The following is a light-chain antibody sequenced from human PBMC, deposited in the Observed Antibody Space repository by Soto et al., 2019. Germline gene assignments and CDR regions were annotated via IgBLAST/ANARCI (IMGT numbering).Light chain of an antibody. V-gene: IGKV3-20*01. CDR1: QNVNNNY. CDR2: GAS. Sequence: EIVLTQPPGPLSVSPGDRVTLSCRASQNVNNNYLAWYKQKPGQAPRLLIYGASTPATGTPARFSGSGSGTDFTLTVSRLEPEDFAVYYCQQYGGSAPWTFGPGTKVDMK. CDR3: QQYGGSAPWT. J-gene: IGKJ1*01.